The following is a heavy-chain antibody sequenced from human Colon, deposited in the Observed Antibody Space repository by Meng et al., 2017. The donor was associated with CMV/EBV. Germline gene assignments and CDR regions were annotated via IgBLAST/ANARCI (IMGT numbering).Heavy chain of an antibody. CDR1: GDPISSGSHS. V-gene: IGHV4-39*07. J-gene: IGHJ4*02. D-gene: IGHD1-26*01. CDR2: MYFSGIA. Sequence: QMQLQQSGPGLVKPAATLSLPCPASGDPISSGSHSEAWFRQPPWKRLEWIRSMYFSGIADYNPSLKSRVTISLHATQKQFSLRLTSVTAADSAVYFCARDLTNKWFYYWGQGTLVTVSS. CDR3: ARDLTNKWFYY.